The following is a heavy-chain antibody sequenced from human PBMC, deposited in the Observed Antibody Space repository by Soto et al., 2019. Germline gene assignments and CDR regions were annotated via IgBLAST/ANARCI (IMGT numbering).Heavy chain of an antibody. CDR1: GYSFTSYW. Sequence: ESLKISCKGSGYSFTSYWISWVRQMPGQGLEWMGRIDPSDSYTNYSPSFQGHVTISADKSISTAYLQWSSLKASDTAMYYCASTPIFGVVSDSTSYSYYYGMDVRGRGTTVTAP. J-gene: IGHJ6*02. CDR3: ASTPIFGVVSDSTSYSYYYGMDV. V-gene: IGHV5-10-1*01. CDR2: IDPSDSYT. D-gene: IGHD3-3*01.